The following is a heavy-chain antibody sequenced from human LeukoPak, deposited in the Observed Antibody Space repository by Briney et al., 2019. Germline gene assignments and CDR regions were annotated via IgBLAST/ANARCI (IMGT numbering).Heavy chain of an antibody. CDR3: ARSIGDFSSSWSYYYYGMDV. V-gene: IGHV1-69*01. CDR1: GGTFSSYA. CDR2: IIPIFGTA. J-gene: IGHJ6*02. D-gene: IGHD6-13*01. Sequence: ASVKVSCKASGGTFSSYAISWVRQAPGQGLEWMGGIIPIFGTANYAQKFQGRVTITADESTSTAYMELSSLGSEDTAVYYCARSIGDFSSSWSYYYYGMDVWGQGTTVTVSS.